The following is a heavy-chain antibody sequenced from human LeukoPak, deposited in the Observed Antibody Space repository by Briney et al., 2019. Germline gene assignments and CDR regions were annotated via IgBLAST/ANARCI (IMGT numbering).Heavy chain of an antibody. CDR3: ARVTGYMIEDYFDY. J-gene: IGHJ4*02. CDR1: GGSISSYY. D-gene: IGHD3-22*01. V-gene: IGHV4-59*01. Sequence: SETLSLTCTVPGGSISSYYWSWIRQPPGKGLEWIGYIYYSGSTNYNPSLKSRVTISVDTSKNQFSLRLSSVTAADTAVYYCARVTGYMIEDYFDYWGQGTLVTVSS. CDR2: IYYSGST.